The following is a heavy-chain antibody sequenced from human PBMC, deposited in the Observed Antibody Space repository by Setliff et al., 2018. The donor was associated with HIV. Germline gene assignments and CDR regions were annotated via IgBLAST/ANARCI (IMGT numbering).Heavy chain of an antibody. CDR2: IYYRGST. Sequence: SETLSLTCTVSGGSISSSSYYWGWIRQPPGKGLQWIGSIYYRGSTYYNPSLKSRVTISVDTSKNQFSLKLRSVTAADTALYYCARDVSWRVRTYIDYWGQGALVTVS. D-gene: IGHD3-3*01. V-gene: IGHV4-39*02. CDR1: GGSISSSSYY. CDR3: ARDVSWRVRTYIDY. J-gene: IGHJ4*02.